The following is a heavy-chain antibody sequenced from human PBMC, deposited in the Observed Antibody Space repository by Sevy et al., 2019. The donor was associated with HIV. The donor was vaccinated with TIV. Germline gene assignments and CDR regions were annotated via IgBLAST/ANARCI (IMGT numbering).Heavy chain of an antibody. J-gene: IGHJ5*02. CDR2: IYSTGST. Sequence: SETLSLTCTVSGGSISAYYWSWIRQPPGKPLEYIGYIYSTGSTNYNPSLKSRVTISVDTSKNQFSLKLNSVTAADTAVYFCARAPPVRSGDDSLNWFDPWGQGTLVTVSS. D-gene: IGHD5-12*01. CDR1: GGSISAYY. CDR3: ARAPPVRSGDDSLNWFDP. V-gene: IGHV4-59*01.